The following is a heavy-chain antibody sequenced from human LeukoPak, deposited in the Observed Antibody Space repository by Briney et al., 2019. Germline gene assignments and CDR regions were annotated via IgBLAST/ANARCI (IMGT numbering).Heavy chain of an antibody. J-gene: IGHJ4*02. CDR3: ARRGFSLPFDY. CDR2: IYYSGST. Sequence: SETLSLTCTVSGGSLSSSSYYWGWIRQPPGRGLEWIGSIYYSGSTYYNPSLKSRVTISVDTSKNQFSLKLSSVTAADTAVYYCARRGFSLPFDYGGQGTLVTVSS. CDR1: GGSLSSSSYY. V-gene: IGHV4-39*01.